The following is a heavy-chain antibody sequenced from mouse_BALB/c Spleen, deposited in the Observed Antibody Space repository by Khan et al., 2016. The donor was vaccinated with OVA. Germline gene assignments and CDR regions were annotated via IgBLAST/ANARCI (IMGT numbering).Heavy chain of an antibody. CDR2: IWAGGST. CDR1: GFSLTSYG. Sequence: QVQLKQSGPGLVAPSQSLSITCTVSGFSLTSYGVHWVRQPPGKGLEWLGVIWAGGSTNYNSALMSRLSISKDNSKSQVFLKMNRLQTDDTAMYYGARDLHYRVDYWGQGTSVTVSS. CDR3: ARDLHYRVDY. J-gene: IGHJ4*01. V-gene: IGHV2-9*02. D-gene: IGHD1-1*01.